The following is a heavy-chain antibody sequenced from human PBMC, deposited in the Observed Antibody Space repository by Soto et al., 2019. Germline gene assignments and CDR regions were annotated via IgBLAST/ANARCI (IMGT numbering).Heavy chain of an antibody. D-gene: IGHD3-10*01. J-gene: IGHJ4*02. CDR2: IIPIFGTA. Sequence: QVQLVQSGAEVKKPGSSVKVSCTASGGTFSSYAISWVRQAPGQGLEWMGGIIPIFGTANYAQKFQGRVTITADESTSTAYMELSSLRSEDTAVYYCARALTMVRGGLYYFDYWGQGSLVTVSS. CDR1: GGTFSSYA. CDR3: ARALTMVRGGLYYFDY. V-gene: IGHV1-69*01.